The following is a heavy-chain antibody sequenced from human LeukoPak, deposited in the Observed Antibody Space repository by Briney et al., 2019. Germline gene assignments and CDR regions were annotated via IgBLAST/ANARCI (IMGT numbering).Heavy chain of an antibody. CDR1: GGTFSSYA. CDR2: IIPIFGTA. D-gene: IGHD1-1*01. CDR3: ARDNEGSHPFDS. J-gene: IGHJ5*01. Sequence: SVKVSCKASGGTFSSYAISWVRQAPGQGLEWRGGIIPIFGTANYAQKFQGRVTITTDESTSTAYMELSSLRSEDTAVYYCARDNEGSHPFDSWGQGTLVTVSS. V-gene: IGHV1-69*05.